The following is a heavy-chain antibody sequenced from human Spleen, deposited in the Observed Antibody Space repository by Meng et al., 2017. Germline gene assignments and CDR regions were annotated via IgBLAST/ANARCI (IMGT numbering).Heavy chain of an antibody. CDR2: INHSGST. CDR1: GGSFSDYY. V-gene: IGHV4-34*01. Sequence: GSLRLSCVVSGGSFSDYYWSWIRQPPGKGLEWIGEINHSGSTNYNPSLERRATISVDTSKTNLSLKLSSVTAADSAVYYCARGPTTMAHDFDYWGQGTMVTVSS. CDR3: ARGPTTMAHDFDY. J-gene: IGHJ4*02. D-gene: IGHD4-11*01.